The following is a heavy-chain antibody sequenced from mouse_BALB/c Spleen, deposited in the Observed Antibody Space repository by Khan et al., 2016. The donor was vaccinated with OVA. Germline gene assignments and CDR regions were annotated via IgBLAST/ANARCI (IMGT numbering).Heavy chain of an antibody. D-gene: IGHD4-1*01. V-gene: IGHV3-2*02. CDR2: ISYSGST. Sequence: EVQLQGSGPGLVKPSQSLSLTCTVTGYSITSDYAWNWIRQLPGNKLEWMGYISYSGSTTYNPSLKSRITITRDTSKAQCVLHIKSETSDDTATCYSARELGRYYALDYWGQGTSVTVSS. CDR3: ARELGRYYALDY. J-gene: IGHJ4*01. CDR1: GYSITSDYA.